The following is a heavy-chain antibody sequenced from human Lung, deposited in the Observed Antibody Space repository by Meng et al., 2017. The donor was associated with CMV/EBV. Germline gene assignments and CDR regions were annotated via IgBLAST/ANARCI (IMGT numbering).Heavy chain of an antibody. CDR2: VKSETDGGTR. CDR3: TTDWR. CDR1: GFTFSDAW. J-gene: IGHJ4*02. V-gene: IGHV3-15*01. Sequence: GESXKISCAASGFTFSDAWMSWVRQAPGKGLEWVGRVKSETDGGTRDYAAPVKDRFTISRDDSKNTLYLQMTNLEAEDTAIYYCTTDWRWGQGALVTVPS.